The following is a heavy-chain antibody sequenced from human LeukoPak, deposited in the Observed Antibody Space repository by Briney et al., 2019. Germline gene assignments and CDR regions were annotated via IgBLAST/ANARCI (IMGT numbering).Heavy chain of an antibody. V-gene: IGHV7-4-1*02. CDR3: ARQQMITFGGVIGY. Sequence: ASVKVSCKASGYTFPSYASNWVRQAPGQGLEWMGWINTNTGNPTYAQGFTRRFVFSLDTSVSTAYLQISSLKAEDTAVYYCARQQMITFGGVIGYWGQGTLVTVSS. CDR1: GYTFPSYA. CDR2: INTNTGNP. J-gene: IGHJ4*02. D-gene: IGHD3-16*01.